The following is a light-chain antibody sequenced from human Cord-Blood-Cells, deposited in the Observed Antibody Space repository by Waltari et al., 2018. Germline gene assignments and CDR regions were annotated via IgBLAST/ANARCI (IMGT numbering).Light chain of an antibody. Sequence: SYELTQPPSVSVHPGQTARITCSGDALPKQYCYWYQQKPGQAPVLVIYKDSERPSGIPERFSGSSSGTTVTLTISGVQAEDEADYYCQSADSSGTYYVFGTGTKVTVL. V-gene: IGLV3-25*03. CDR1: ALPKQY. CDR3: QSADSSGTYYV. CDR2: KDS. J-gene: IGLJ1*01.